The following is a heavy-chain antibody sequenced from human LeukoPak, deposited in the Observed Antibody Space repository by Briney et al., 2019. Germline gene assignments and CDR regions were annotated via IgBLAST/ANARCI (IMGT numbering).Heavy chain of an antibody. J-gene: IGHJ1*01. V-gene: IGHV1-2*02. D-gene: IGHD4-23*01. CDR1: GYTLTAYY. Sequence: VASVKVSCKASGYTLTAYYMHWVRQAPGQGLEWMGWIDPRSGGSKYAQKFQGRVTMTGDTSISTAYMEVIGLRSDDTAVYYCTRETNGGALGYWGQGTLVTVSS. CDR3: TRETNGGALGY. CDR2: IDPRSGGS.